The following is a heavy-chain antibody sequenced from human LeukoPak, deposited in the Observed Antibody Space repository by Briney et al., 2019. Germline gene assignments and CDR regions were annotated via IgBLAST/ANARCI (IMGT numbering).Heavy chain of an antibody. CDR1: GFTFSDYW. CDR2: IKQDGSEK. Sequence: GGSLRLSCATSGFTFSDYWMNWVRQAPGKGLEWVANIKQDGSEKYYVGSVKGRFTISRDNTKNSLYLQMNNLRAEDTAVYYCARGGSESGYGATLYYFDYWGQGTLVTVSS. V-gene: IGHV3-7*01. CDR3: ARGGSESGYGATLYYFDY. D-gene: IGHD5-12*01. J-gene: IGHJ4*02.